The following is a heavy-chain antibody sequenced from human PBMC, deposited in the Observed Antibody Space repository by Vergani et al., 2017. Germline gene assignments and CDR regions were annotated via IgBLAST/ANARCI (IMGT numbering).Heavy chain of an antibody. CDR1: GFTFSNAW. D-gene: IGHD4-11*01. V-gene: IGHV3-15*01. J-gene: IGHJ6*02. Sequence: VQLVESGGGLVKPGGSLRLSCAASGFTFSNAWMSWVRQAPGKGLEWVGRIKSKTDGGTTDYAAPVKGRFTISRDESKNKLYLQMNSLKTEDTAVYYCTTDPTVTRVGYYYGMDVGGQGTTVTVSS. CDR3: TTDPTVTRVGYYYGMDV. CDR2: IKSKTDGGTT.